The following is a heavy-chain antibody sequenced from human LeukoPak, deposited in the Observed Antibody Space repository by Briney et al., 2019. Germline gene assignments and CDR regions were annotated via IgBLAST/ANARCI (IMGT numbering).Heavy chain of an antibody. J-gene: IGHJ4*02. CDR2: ISGSGGST. V-gene: IGHV3-23*01. CDR1: GFTFSSYA. D-gene: IGHD3-10*01. Sequence: GGSLRLSCAASGFTFSSYAMSWVRQAPGKGLEWVSAISGSGGSTYYADSVKGRFTISRDNSKNTLYLQMNGLRAEDTAVYYCAKDSYYYGSGSFGDYWGQGTLVTVSS. CDR3: AKDSYYYGSGSFGDY.